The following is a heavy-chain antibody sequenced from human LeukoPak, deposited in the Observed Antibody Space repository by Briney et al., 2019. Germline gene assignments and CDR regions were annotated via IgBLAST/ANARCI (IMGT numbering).Heavy chain of an antibody. J-gene: IGHJ6*03. Sequence: GGSLRLSCAASGFTFSSYGMHWVRQAPGKGLEWVAFIRYDGSNKYYADSVKGRFTISRDNAKNSLYLQMNSLRAEDTAVYYCARVVEYSSSPLCMYYYYMDVWGKGTTVTVSS. D-gene: IGHD6-13*01. CDR2: IRYDGSNK. CDR3: ARVVEYSSSPLCMYYYYMDV. V-gene: IGHV3-30*02. CDR1: GFTFSSYG.